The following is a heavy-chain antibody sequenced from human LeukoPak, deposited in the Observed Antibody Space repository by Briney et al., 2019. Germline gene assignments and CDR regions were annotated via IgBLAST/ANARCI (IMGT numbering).Heavy chain of an antibody. CDR3: AKISVGGYDFWSGSYAFDI. J-gene: IGHJ3*02. Sequence: GGSLRLSCAASGFTFSDYYMSWIRQAPGKGLEWVSYISSSGSTIYYADSVKGRFTISRDNAKNSLYLQMNSLRAEDTAVYYCAKISVGGYDFWSGSYAFDIWGQGTMVTVSS. CDR1: GFTFSDYY. V-gene: IGHV3-11*01. CDR2: ISSSGSTI. D-gene: IGHD3-3*01.